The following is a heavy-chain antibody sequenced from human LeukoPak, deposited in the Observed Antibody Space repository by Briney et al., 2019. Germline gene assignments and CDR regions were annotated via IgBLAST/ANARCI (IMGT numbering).Heavy chain of an antibody. V-gene: IGHV4-31*03. CDR2: IFSSGSS. J-gene: IGHJ4*02. CDR1: RDSISGGGYH. Sequence: PSETLSLTCSVSRDSISGGGYHCSWICQHPGKCLGWIGYIFSSGSSYYNPPLKSRVTMSVDTSKNQFSLKLSSVTAADTDVYYCARAGGAGTNTVDFWGQGTLVTVSP. CDR3: ARAGGAGTNTVDF. D-gene: IGHD1-1*01.